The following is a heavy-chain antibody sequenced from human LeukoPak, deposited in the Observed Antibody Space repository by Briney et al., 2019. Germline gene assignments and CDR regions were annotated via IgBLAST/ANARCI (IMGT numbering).Heavy chain of an antibody. D-gene: IGHD5-18*01. V-gene: IGHV3-48*01. CDR2: ISSSSTTI. Sequence: AGGSLRLSCAASGFTFSTYSMNWVRQAPGKGPEWVSYISSSSTTIYYADSVKGRFTISRDNAKNSLFLQMSSLRAEDTAVYYCARDLNSYGPWGYWGQGTLVTVSS. J-gene: IGHJ4*02. CDR1: GFTFSTYS. CDR3: ARDLNSYGPWGY.